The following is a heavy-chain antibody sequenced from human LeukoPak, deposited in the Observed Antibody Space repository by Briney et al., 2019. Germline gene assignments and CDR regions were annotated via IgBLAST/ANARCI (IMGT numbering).Heavy chain of an antibody. D-gene: IGHD1-26*01. Sequence: ASVKVSCKASGYTFTSYDFNWVRQAPGQGLEWMGIINPSGGSTSYAQKFQGRVTMTRDMSTSTVYMELSSLRSEDTAVYYCARVLGATQGGHFDYWGQGTLVTVSS. CDR3: ARVLGATQGGHFDY. J-gene: IGHJ4*02. CDR2: INPSGGST. CDR1: GYTFTSYD. V-gene: IGHV1-46*01.